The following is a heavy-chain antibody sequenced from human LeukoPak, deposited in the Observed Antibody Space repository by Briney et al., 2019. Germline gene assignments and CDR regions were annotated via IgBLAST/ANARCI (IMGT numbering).Heavy chain of an antibody. V-gene: IGHV1-46*01. CDR1: GYSFTTYY. Sequence: ASVKVSCKTSGYSFTTYYIHWVRQAPGQGLEWMGMINPSGGSASYAQKFQGRVTVTRDTSTSTVYMDLGSLRSEDTAVFYCARSDGRYWGQGTLVTVSS. D-gene: IGHD5-24*01. CDR2: INPSGGSA. CDR3: ARSDGRY. J-gene: IGHJ4*02.